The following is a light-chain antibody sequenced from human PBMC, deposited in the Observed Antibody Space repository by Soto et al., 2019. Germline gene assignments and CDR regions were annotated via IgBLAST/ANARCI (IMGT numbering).Light chain of an antibody. J-gene: IGKJ3*01. V-gene: IGKV3-15*01. CDR1: QSVTSN. Sequence: EMVMTQSPATLSVSPGERATLSCRASQSVTSNLAWYQQKPGQAPRLLIYSASTRATGIPVTFSGAGSGTEFSLTISSLQSEDFAVYYCQQYDSWPFTFGHGTKVDIK. CDR3: QQYDSWPFT. CDR2: SAS.